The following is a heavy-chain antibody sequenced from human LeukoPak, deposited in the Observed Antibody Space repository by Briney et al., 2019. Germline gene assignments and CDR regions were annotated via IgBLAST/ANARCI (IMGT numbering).Heavy chain of an antibody. CDR1: GGSISSGGYY. D-gene: IGHD1-26*01. V-gene: IGHV4-61*08. J-gene: IGHJ6*02. CDR3: ARDGVGANNYYYYYGMDV. Sequence: SQTLSLTCTVSGGSISSGGYYWSWIRQPPGKGLEWIGYIYYSGSTNYNPSLKSRVTISVDTSKNQFSLKLSSVTAADTAVYYCARDGVGANNYYYYYGMDVWGQGTTVTVSS. CDR2: IYYSGST.